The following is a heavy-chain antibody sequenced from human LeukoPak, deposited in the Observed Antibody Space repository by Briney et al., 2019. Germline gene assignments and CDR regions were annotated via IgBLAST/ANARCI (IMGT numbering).Heavy chain of an antibody. CDR1: GYTFTGYY. Sequence: GASVKVSCKASGYTFTGYYIHWVRQAPGQGLEWMTWMHPNSGDTNYAQKFQGRVTMTWDTSISTAYMELSRLRSDDTAVYYCARVAVAGTGGKYYYYYYYMDVWGKGTTVTVSS. V-gene: IGHV1-2*02. CDR3: ARVAVAGTGGKYYYYYYYMDV. J-gene: IGHJ6*03. D-gene: IGHD6-19*01. CDR2: MHPNSGDT.